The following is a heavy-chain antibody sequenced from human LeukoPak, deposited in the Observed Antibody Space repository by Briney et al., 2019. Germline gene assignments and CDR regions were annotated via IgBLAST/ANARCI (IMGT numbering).Heavy chain of an antibody. CDR2: ISSSGSTI. V-gene: IGHV3-48*03. CDR1: GFTLSSYE. CDR3: ARGVSPLLVVGASYFDY. Sequence: PGGSLRLSCAASGFTLSSYEMNWVRQAPGKGLEWVSYISSSGSTIYYADSVKGRFTISRDNAKNSLYLQMNSLRAEDTAVYYCARGVSPLLVVGASYFDYWGQGTLVTVSS. D-gene: IGHD2-15*01. J-gene: IGHJ4*02.